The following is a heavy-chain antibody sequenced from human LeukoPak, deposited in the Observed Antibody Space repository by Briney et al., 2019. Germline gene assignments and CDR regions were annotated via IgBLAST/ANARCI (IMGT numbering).Heavy chain of an antibody. J-gene: IGHJ5*02. Sequence: SETLSLTCTVSGGSISSSSYYWGWIRQPPGKGLEWIGEINHSGSTNYNPSLKSRVTISVDTSKNQFSLKLSSVTAADTAVYYCARGVSSSPGRGGRNNWFDPWGQGTLVTVSS. V-gene: IGHV4-39*07. CDR1: GGSISSSSYY. CDR2: INHSGST. D-gene: IGHD6-13*01. CDR3: ARGVSSSPGRGGRNNWFDP.